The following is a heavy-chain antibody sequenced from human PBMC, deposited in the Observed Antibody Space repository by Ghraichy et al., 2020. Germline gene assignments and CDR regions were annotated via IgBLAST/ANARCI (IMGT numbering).Heavy chain of an antibody. CDR2: IDPSSTYK. Sequence: LSLTCAASGFTFSTYSMTWVRQAPGEGLEWVSSIDPSSTYKYYADSVKGRFTISRDNAKSSLFLQMDSLRAEDTAVYYCGHCSGGSCYSRAFDIWGQGTMVTVS. CDR1: GFTFSTYS. V-gene: IGHV3-21*01. J-gene: IGHJ3*02. D-gene: IGHD2-15*01. CDR3: GHCSGGSCYSRAFDI.